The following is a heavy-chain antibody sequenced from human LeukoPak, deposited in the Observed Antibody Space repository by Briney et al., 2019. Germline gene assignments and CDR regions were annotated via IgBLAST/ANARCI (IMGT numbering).Heavy chain of an antibody. CDR2: IYYSGST. V-gene: IGHV4-30-4*01. CDR1: GGSISSGDYY. J-gene: IGHJ5*02. Sequence: SETLSLTCTVSGGSISSGDYYWSWIRQPPGKGLEWIAYIYYSGSTYYNPSLKSRVTISVDTSKNQFSLKLSSVTAADTAVYYCAREALYCSSTSCRAFDPWGQGTLVTVSS. D-gene: IGHD2-2*01. CDR3: AREALYCSSTSCRAFDP.